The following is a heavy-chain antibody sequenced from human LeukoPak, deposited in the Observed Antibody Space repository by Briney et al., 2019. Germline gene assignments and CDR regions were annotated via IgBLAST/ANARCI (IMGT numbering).Heavy chain of an antibody. CDR1: SGSVNSYY. J-gene: IGHJ6*02. CDR2: IYYSGST. CDR3: ARVPAAPRLYMDV. Sequence: SETLSLTCTVSSGSVNSYYWSWIRQPPGKGLEWIGYIYYSGSTNYNPSLKSRVTISVDTSKNQFSLKLSSVTAADTAVYYCARVPAAPRLYMDVWGQGTTVTVSS. V-gene: IGHV4-59*02. D-gene: IGHD2-2*01.